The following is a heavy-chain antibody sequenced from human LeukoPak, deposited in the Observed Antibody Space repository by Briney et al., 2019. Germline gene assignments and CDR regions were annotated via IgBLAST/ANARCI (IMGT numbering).Heavy chain of an antibody. CDR3: AKEDGDYRYYYYGMDV. J-gene: IGHJ6*02. CDR1: GFTFDDYA. CDR2: ISWNSGSI. V-gene: IGHV3-9*01. D-gene: IGHD4-17*01. Sequence: GGSLRLSCAASGFTFDDYAMHWVRHAPGKGLEWVSGISWNSGSIGYADSVKGRFTISRDNAKNSLYLQMNSLRAEDTALYYCAKEDGDYRYYYYGMDVWGQGTTVTVSS.